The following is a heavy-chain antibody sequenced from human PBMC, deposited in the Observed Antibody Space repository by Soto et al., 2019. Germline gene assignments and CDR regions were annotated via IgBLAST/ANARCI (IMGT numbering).Heavy chain of an antibody. CDR1: GYTLTEFS. V-gene: IGHV1-24*01. CDR2: FDPNHDET. D-gene: IGHD1-1*01. Sequence: GASVKVSCKVSGYTLTEFSMHWVRQAPGKGLEWMGGFDPNHDETIYARRFQGRVTMTEDTSTDTAYMELSSLRSDDTAVYYCAAALTTSQAYYFDHWGQGALVTVSS. CDR3: AAALTTSQAYYFDH. J-gene: IGHJ4*02.